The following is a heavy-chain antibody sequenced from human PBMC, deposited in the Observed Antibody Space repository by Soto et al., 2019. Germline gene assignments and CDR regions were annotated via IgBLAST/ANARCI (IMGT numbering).Heavy chain of an antibody. CDR1: GFTFSSYW. V-gene: IGHV3-7*03. CDR3: ARDVPNSGSYQYNWFDP. CDR2: IKQDGSEK. D-gene: IGHD1-26*01. Sequence: SGGSLRLSCAASGFTFSSYWMSWVRQAPGKGLEWVANIKQDGSEKYYVDSVKGRFTISRDNAKNSLYLQMNSLRAEDTAVYYCARDVPNSGSYQYNWFDPWGQGTLVTVSS. J-gene: IGHJ5*02.